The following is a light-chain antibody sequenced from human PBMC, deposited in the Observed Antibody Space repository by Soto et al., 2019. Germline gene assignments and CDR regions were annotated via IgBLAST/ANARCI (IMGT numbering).Light chain of an antibody. Sequence: QSALTQPSSVSGSPGQSITISCTGTISDVGSYNLVSWYQQHPGKAPKLMIYEGSKRPSGVSNRFSGSKSGNTASLTISGLQAEDEADYYCCSYAGSSTLDVFGTGTKVTVL. CDR3: CSYAGSSTLDV. V-gene: IGLV2-23*03. CDR2: EGS. CDR1: ISDVGSYNL. J-gene: IGLJ1*01.